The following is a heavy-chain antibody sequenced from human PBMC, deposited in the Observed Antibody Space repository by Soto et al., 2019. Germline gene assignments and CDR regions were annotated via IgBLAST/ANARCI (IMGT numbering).Heavy chain of an antibody. CDR1: GGSVSSGSYY. J-gene: IGHJ5*02. V-gene: IGHV4-61*01. D-gene: IGHD6-13*01. CDR2: IYYSGST. Sequence: PSETLSLTCTVSGGSVSSGSYYWSWIRQPPGKGLEWIGYIYYSGSTNYNPSLKSRVTISVDTSKNQFSLKLSSVTAADTAVYYCARRQLVNWFDPWGQGTLVTV. CDR3: ARRQLVNWFDP.